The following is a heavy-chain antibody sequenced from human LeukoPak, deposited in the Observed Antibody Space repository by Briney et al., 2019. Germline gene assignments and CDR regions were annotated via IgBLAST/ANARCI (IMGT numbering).Heavy chain of an antibody. D-gene: IGHD1-1*01. Sequence: SETLSLTCTVSGGSISSYYWSWIRQPPGKGLEWIGYIFYSGSTYYNPSLKSRVTISVDTSKNQFSLRLSSVTAADTAVYYCARHQSKRRVAPFDYWGQGTLVTVSS. J-gene: IGHJ4*02. V-gene: IGHV4-59*08. CDR2: IFYSGST. CDR1: GGSISSYY. CDR3: ARHQSKRRVAPFDY.